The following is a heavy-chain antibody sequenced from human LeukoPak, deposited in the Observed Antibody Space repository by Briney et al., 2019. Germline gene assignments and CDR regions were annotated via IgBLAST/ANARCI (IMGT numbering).Heavy chain of an antibody. J-gene: IGHJ4*02. CDR2: ISSSGSTI. CDR3: VVVVAAMDFDY. Sequence: GGSLRLFCAASGFTFSSYEMNWVRQAPGKGLEWVSYISSSGSTIYYADSVKGRFTISRDNAKNSLYLQMNSLRAEDTAVYYCVVVVAAMDFDYWGQGTLVTVSS. CDR1: GFTFSSYE. V-gene: IGHV3-48*03. D-gene: IGHD2-15*01.